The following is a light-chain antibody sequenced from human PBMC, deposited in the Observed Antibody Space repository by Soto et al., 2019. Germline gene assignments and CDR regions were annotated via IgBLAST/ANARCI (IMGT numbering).Light chain of an antibody. CDR1: QAISNY. CDR3: QKYNSAPFT. CDR2: AAS. V-gene: IGKV1-27*01. J-gene: IGKJ3*01. Sequence: DIQMTQSPTSLSASVGDRVTITCRASQAISNYLTWYQQKPGQVPNLLIYAASTLHSGVPSRFSGSGSGTDFTLTISRLQPEDVATYYCQKYNSAPFTFGPGTKVHIK.